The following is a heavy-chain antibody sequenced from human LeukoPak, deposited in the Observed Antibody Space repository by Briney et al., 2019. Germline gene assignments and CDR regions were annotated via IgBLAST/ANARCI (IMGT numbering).Heavy chain of an antibody. Sequence: AGGSLRLSCAASGFTFDDYAMHWVRQASGKGLEWVGRIRSKANTYATAYAASVKGRFTISRDGSKNTAYLQMNSLKIEDTAVYYCTSSSGWQNEYWGQGTLVTVSS. CDR1: GFTFDDYA. J-gene: IGHJ4*02. V-gene: IGHV3-73*01. CDR3: TSSSGWQNEY. D-gene: IGHD6-19*01. CDR2: IRSKANTYAT.